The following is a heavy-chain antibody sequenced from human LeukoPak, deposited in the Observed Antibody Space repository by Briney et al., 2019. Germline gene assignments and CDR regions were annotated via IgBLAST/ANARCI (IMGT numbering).Heavy chain of an antibody. CDR2: IIPIFGTA. D-gene: IGHD2-2*01. J-gene: IGHJ5*02. CDR3: ARDSGDYCSSTSCPTEPNWFDP. CDR1: GGTFSSYA. V-gene: IGHV1-69*13. Sequence: SVKVSCKASGGTFSSYAISWVRQAPGQGLEWMGGIIPIFGTANYAQKFQGRVTITADESTSTAYMELSSLRSEDTAVYYCARDSGDYCSSTSCPTEPNWFDPWGQGTLVTVSS.